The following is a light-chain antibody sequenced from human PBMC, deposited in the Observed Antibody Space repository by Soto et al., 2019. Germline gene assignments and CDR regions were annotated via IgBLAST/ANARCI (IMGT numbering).Light chain of an antibody. CDR2: GAS. CDR3: QQYGSSPGT. J-gene: IGKJ1*01. Sequence: EIVLTQSPGTLSLSPGERATLSCRASQSVSSSYLAWYQQKPGQTPRLLMYGASSRATGIPARFSGRGSGTDFTLTITSLEPEDFAVYYCQQYGSSPGTFGQGTKVEIK. CDR1: QSVSSSY. V-gene: IGKV3-20*01.